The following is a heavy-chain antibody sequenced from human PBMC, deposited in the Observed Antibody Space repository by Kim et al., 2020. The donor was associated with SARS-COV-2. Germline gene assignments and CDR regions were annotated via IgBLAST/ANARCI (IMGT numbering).Heavy chain of an antibody. CDR1: GFTFSSYA. D-gene: IGHD2-21*01. CDR3: ARRSELWWQNG. CDR2: ISYDGSNK. Sequence: GGSLRLSCAASGFTFSSYAMHWVRQAPGKGLEWVAVISYDGSNKYYADSVKGRFTISRDNSKNTLYLQMNSLRAEDTAVYYCARRSELWWQNGWGQGTLVTVSS. J-gene: IGHJ4*02. V-gene: IGHV3-30-3*01.